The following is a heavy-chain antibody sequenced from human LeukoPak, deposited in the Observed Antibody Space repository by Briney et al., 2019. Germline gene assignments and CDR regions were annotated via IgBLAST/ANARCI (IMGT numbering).Heavy chain of an antibody. V-gene: IGHV3-21*01. CDR3: ASTFDSGWYPHPVDY. J-gene: IGHJ4*02. CDR1: GFTFSSYS. D-gene: IGHD6-19*01. CDR2: ISSSSSYI. Sequence: GGSLRLSCAASGFTFSSYSMNWVRQAPGKGLEWVSSISSSSSYIYYVDSVKGRFTISRDNAKNSLYLQMNSLRAEDTAVYYCASTFDSGWYPHPVDYWGQGTLVTVSS.